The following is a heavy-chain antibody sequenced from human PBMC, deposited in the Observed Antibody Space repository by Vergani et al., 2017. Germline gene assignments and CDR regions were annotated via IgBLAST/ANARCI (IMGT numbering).Heavy chain of an antibody. CDR1: GGSISSGGYY. Sequence: QVQLQESGPGLVKPSQTLSLTCTVSGGSISSGGYYWSWIRQHPGKGLEWIGYIYYSGSTYYNPSLKSRVTISVDTSKNQFSLKLSSVTAADTAVYYCAKDIGKGYQLLHLYYYYYYGMDVWGQGTTVTVSS. V-gene: IGHV4-31*03. CDR3: AKDIGKGYQLLHLYYYYYYGMDV. J-gene: IGHJ6*02. CDR2: IYYSGST. D-gene: IGHD2-2*01.